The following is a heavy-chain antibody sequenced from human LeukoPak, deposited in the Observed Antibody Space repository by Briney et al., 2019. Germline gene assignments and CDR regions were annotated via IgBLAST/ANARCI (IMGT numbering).Heavy chain of an antibody. CDR3: ARTNHGSGTLRLLYYYYGMDV. CDR2: IIPILGIA. D-gene: IGHD3-10*01. CDR1: GGTFSSYA. J-gene: IGHJ6*02. V-gene: IGHV1-69*04. Sequence: GASVKVSCKASGGTFSSYAISWVRQAPGQGLEWMGRIIPILGIANYAQKFQGRVTITADKSTSTAYMELSSLRSEDTAVYYCARTNHGSGTLRLLYYYYGMDVWGQGTTVTVSS.